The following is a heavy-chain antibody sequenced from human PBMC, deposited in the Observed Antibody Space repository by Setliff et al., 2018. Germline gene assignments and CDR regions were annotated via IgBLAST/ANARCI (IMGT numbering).Heavy chain of an antibody. V-gene: IGHV4-61*02. CDR1: GGSLTSGSYY. Sequence: LSLTCAVSGGSLTSGSYYWTWIRQPAGKALEWIGRIHTSGSTNYSPSLKSRLTISVDTSKNQLSLRLTSVTAADTAVYYCARSNSTRYISFDPWGQGTRVTV. J-gene: IGHJ5*02. D-gene: IGHD4-17*01. CDR2: IHTSGST. CDR3: ARSNSTRYISFDP.